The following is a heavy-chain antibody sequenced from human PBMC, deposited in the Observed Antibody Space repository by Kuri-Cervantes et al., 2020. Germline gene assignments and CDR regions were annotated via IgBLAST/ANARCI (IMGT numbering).Heavy chain of an antibody. J-gene: IGHJ4*02. CDR2: ISYDGSNK. D-gene: IGHD6-13*01. V-gene: IGHV3-30*18. CDR1: GFTFSSYV. Sequence: GGSLRLSCVVSGFTFSSYVMHWVRQAPGKGLEWVTAISYDGSNKDYADSVKGRFTISRDNSKNTLYLQMNSLRAEDTAGYYCAKEDINIAAGPDYWGQGTLVTVSS. CDR3: AKEDINIAAGPDY.